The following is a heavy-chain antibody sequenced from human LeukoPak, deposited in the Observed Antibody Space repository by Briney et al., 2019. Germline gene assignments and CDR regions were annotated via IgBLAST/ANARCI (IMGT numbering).Heavy chain of an antibody. CDR3: ARDSSSFPNYFDF. CDR2: IYSSGST. Sequence: GGSLRLSCAASGFTVSSTYMSWVRQAPGQGLEWVSLIYSSGSTFYADSGQGRFTISRDNSKNTLYLQMNSLRAEDTAMYYCARDSSSFPNYFDFWGQGTLVTASS. V-gene: IGHV3-53*01. J-gene: IGHJ4*02. CDR1: GFTVSSTY. D-gene: IGHD3-3*02.